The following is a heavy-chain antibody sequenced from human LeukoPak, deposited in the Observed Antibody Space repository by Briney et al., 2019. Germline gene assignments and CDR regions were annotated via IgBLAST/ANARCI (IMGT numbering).Heavy chain of an antibody. Sequence: GGSLRLSCAASGFSFRDYSMSWIRQAPGKGLEWVSYISSAGPTIYYADSVKGRFTISRDNAKNSLYLQMNSLRAEDTAVYYCAREGGYSSSWYAGAYYYYGMDVWGQGTTVTVSS. CDR3: AREGGYSSSWYAGAYYYYGMDV. D-gene: IGHD6-13*01. CDR1: GFSFRDYS. CDR2: ISSAGPTI. J-gene: IGHJ6*02. V-gene: IGHV3-11*04.